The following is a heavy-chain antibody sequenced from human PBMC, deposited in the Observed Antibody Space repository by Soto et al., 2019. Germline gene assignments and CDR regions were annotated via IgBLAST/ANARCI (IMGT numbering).Heavy chain of an antibody. CDR2: IWYDGSNK. V-gene: IGHV3-33*01. J-gene: IGHJ6*02. Sequence: QVQLVESGGGVVQPGRSLRLSCAASGFTFSSYGMHWVRQAPGKGLEWVAVIWYDGSNKYYADSVKGRFTISRDNSKNTLYLQMNSLRADDTAVYYCARDLGPSYYYYGMDVWGQGTTVTVSS. CDR1: GFTFSSYG. CDR3: ARDLGPSYYYYGMDV.